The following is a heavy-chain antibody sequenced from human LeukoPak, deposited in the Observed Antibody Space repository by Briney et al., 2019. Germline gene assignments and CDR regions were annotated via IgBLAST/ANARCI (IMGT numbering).Heavy chain of an antibody. J-gene: IGHJ4*02. CDR1: GYSISSGYY. Sequence: SETLSLTCTVSGYSISSGYYWGWIRQPPGKGLEWIGSIYHSGSTYYNPSLKSRVTISVDTSKNQFSLKLSSVTAADTAVYYCARDMSLDTAMVFTAPFFDYWGQGTLVTVSS. D-gene: IGHD5-18*01. CDR2: IYHSGST. CDR3: ARDMSLDTAMVFTAPFFDY. V-gene: IGHV4-38-2*02.